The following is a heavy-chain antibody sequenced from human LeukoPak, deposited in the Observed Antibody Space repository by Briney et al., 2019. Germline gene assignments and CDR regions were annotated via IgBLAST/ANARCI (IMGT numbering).Heavy chain of an antibody. J-gene: IGHJ4*02. V-gene: IGHV3-23*01. CDR1: GFPFSNNV. D-gene: IGHD3-10*01. Sequence: GGSLRLSCAASGFPFSNNVMTWVRQAPGRGLDWLSSISGSGGSTSYADSVKGRFTISRDNSKNTLYLQMNSLRAEDTAVYYCAKTFPYGTTWFGFCDYWGQGALVTVSP. CDR2: ISGSGGST. CDR3: AKTFPYGTTWFGFCDY.